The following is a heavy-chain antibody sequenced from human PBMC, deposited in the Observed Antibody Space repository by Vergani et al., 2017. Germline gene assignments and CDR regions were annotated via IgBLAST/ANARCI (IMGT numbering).Heavy chain of an antibody. J-gene: IGHJ3*02. D-gene: IGHD1-14*01. CDR1: GGSISSAGFY. CDR2: VSTSGST. V-gene: IGHV4-61*02. CDR3: AGLPEPGRKASDNI. Sequence: QVQLQESGPGLVKPSQTLSLTCTVSGGSISSAGFYWSWVRPPAGKELEWIGRVSTSGSTNYNPTLKSRVTMSIDTSKNQLSLTLSSVTAADTAVYYCAGLPEPGRKASDNIWGQGTMVTVSS.